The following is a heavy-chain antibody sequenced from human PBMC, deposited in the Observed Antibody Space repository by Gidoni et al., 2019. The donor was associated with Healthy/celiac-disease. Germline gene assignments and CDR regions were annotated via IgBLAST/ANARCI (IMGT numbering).Heavy chain of an antibody. Sequence: QLQLQESGPGLVKPSETLSLTCTVSGGSISSSSYYWGWIRQPPGKGLEWIGSIYYSGSTYYNPSLKSRVTISVDTSKNQFSLKLSSVTAADTAVYYCARMLGYCSGGSCSGYFDYWGQGTLVTVSS. CDR1: GGSISSSSYY. V-gene: IGHV4-39*01. CDR2: IYYSGST. J-gene: IGHJ4*02. CDR3: ARMLGYCSGGSCSGYFDY. D-gene: IGHD2-15*01.